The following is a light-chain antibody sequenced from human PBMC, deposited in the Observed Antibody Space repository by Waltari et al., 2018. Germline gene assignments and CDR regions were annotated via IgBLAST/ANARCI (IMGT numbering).Light chain of an antibody. J-gene: IGLJ2*01. V-gene: IGLV1-47*01. CDR3: AAWDDSLSGP. CDR2: GNN. Sequence: QPLPGTATKPQADGNNLRPAGIPERFSGSKSGTSASLAISGLRSEDEADYYCAAWDDSLSGPFGGGTKLTVL.